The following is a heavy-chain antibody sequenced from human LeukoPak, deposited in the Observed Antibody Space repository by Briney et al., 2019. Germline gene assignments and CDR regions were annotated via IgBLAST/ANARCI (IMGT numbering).Heavy chain of an antibody. J-gene: IGHJ4*02. Sequence: SQTLSLTCAISGDSVSSNGASWNWIRQSPSRGLEWLGRTYYRSQQWHSDYAPSVKGRITLNADTSKNQFSLQLNSMTPEDTAVYYCGRETDFGVVTNWGQGTLVTVFS. CDR2: TYYRSQQWHS. D-gene: IGHD3-3*01. V-gene: IGHV6-1*01. CDR1: GDSVSSNGAS. CDR3: GRETDFGVVTN.